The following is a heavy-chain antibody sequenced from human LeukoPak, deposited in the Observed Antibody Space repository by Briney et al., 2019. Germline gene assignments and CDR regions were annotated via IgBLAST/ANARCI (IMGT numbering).Heavy chain of an antibody. CDR2: ISWNSGSI. CDR3: AKVLGYGSGSYYYFDY. J-gene: IGHJ4*02. CDR1: GFTFDDYA. D-gene: IGHD3-10*01. V-gene: IGHV3-9*01. Sequence: GGSLRLSCAASGFTFDDYAMHWVRQAPGKGLEWVSGISWNSGSIGYADSVKGRFTISRDNAKNSLYLQMNSLRAEDTALYYCAKVLGYGSGSYYYFDYWGQGTLVTVSS.